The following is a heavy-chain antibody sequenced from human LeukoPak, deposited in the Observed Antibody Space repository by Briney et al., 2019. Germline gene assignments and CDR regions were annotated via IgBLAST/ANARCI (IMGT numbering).Heavy chain of an antibody. CDR3: ARGLSSGYSVYFDY. V-gene: IGHV4-59*11. CDR1: GGSISIHY. J-gene: IGHJ4*02. CDR2: IYYSGST. D-gene: IGHD3-22*01. Sequence: PSETLSLTCTVSGGSISIHYWTWIRQPPGKGLEWIGCIYYSGSTNYNPSLKSRVTISVDRSKNQFSLKLSSVTAADTAVYYCARGLSSGYSVYFDYWGQGTLVTVSS.